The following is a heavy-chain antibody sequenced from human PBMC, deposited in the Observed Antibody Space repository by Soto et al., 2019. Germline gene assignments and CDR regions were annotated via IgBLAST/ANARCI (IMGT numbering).Heavy chain of an antibody. V-gene: IGHV1-18*01. J-gene: IGHJ6*02. CDR1: GYTFTTYG. CDR3: ARDPPPYCSGGSFYFRTASTGVDA. D-gene: IGHD2-15*01. Sequence: ASVKVSCKTSGYTFTTYGVSWVRQAPGQGLEWMGWISPYNGHTKSAQNFQGRVTMTTDTSTSTAYMELRSLRFDDTAVYYCARDPPPYCSGGSFYFRTASTGVDAWAQGTALTISS. CDR2: ISPYNGHT.